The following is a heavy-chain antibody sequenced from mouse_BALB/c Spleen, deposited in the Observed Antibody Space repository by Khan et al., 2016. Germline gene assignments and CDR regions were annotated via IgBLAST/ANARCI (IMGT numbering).Heavy chain of an antibody. CDR2: INPDSSTI. CDR1: GFDFSRYW. CDR3: ASAGSCGYLAC. Sequence: EVKLLETGGGLVQPGGSLKLSCAASGFDFSRYWMSWVRQAPGKGLEWIGEINPDSSTINYTPSLTDKFIIYRANAKNTLYLKMSKVRSEDTDLYYCASAGSCGYLACWGQGTLVTVSA. V-gene: IGHV4-1*02. J-gene: IGHJ3*01. D-gene: IGHD2-2*01.